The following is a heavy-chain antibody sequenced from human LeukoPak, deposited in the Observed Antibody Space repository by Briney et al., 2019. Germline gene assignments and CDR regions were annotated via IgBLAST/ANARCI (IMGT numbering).Heavy chain of an antibody. CDR1: GFTFGDYA. Sequence: GGSLRLSCTVSGFTFGDYAINWVRQAPGKGLEWVGFIRSKAFGETAEYAASVKGRFTISRDDSKSIAYLQMNSLKTEDTAVYYCTRDRGSSTLGDYWGQGTLVTVPS. J-gene: IGHJ4*02. CDR2: IRSKAFGETA. D-gene: IGHD7-27*01. CDR3: TRDRGSSTLGDY. V-gene: IGHV3-49*04.